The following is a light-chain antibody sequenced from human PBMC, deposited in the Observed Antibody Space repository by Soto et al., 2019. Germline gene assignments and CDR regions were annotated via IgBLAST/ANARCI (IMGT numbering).Light chain of an antibody. CDR2: SNN. CDR1: SSNIGGTNY. V-gene: IGLV1-47*02. J-gene: IGLJ2*01. Sequence: QSVLTQPPSASGTPGQKVFISCSGSSSNIGGTNYAYWYQQLPGAAPKLLMHSNNLRPSGVPERISGSKFGTAASLAIIGLRSEDEAVYYCASWDDSLGAVIFGGGTKLTVL. CDR3: ASWDDSLGAVI.